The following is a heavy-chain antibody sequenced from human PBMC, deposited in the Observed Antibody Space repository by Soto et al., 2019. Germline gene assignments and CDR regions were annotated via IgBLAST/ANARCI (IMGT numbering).Heavy chain of an antibody. CDR3: ARGSGMIVVVVPFDY. CDR1: GGTFSSYA. D-gene: IGHD3-22*01. V-gene: IGHV1-69*06. J-gene: IGHJ4*02. CDR2: IIPIFGTA. Sequence: SVKVSCKASGGTFSSYAISWVRQAPGQGLEWMGGIIPIFGTANYAQKFQGRVTITAEKSTSTAYMELSSLRSEDTAVYYCARGSGMIVVVVPFDYWGQGTLVTVSS.